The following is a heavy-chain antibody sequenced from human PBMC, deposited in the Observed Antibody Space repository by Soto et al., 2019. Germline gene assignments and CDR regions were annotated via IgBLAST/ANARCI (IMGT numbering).Heavy chain of an antibody. CDR3: ASDHNYGDYAYYYYMDV. CDR1: GFTFSSYS. CDR2: ISSSSSYI. D-gene: IGHD4-17*01. Sequence: EVQLVESGGGLVKPGGSLRLSCAASGFTFSSYSMNWVRQAPGKGLEWVSSISSSSSYIYYADSVKGRFTISRDNAKNSLYLQMNSLRAEDTAVYYCASDHNYGDYAYYYYMDVWGKGTTVTVSS. V-gene: IGHV3-21*01. J-gene: IGHJ6*03.